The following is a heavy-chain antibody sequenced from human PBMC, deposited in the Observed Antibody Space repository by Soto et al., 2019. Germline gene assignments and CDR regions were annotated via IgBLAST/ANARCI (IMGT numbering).Heavy chain of an antibody. CDR2: ISGSGGST. CDR1: GFTFSSYA. J-gene: IGHJ5*02. Sequence: GGSLRLSCAASGFTFSSYAMSWVRQAPGKGLEWVSAISGSGGSTYYADSVKGRFTISRDHSKNTLYLQMNSLRAEDTAVYYCAKGVVVVAATLSNWFDPWGQGTLVTVSS. D-gene: IGHD2-15*01. CDR3: AKGVVVVAATLSNWFDP. V-gene: IGHV3-23*01.